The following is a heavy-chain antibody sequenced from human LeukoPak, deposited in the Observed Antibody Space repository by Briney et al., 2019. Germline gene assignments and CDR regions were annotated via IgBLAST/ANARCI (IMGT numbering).Heavy chain of an antibody. Sequence: GGSLRLSCAASGLTFSTYWMSCVRQGPGEGLEWVANMNQDGSEKNYVDSVKGRFTISRDNAKNSLYLQMNSLRDEDTAVYYCARGHTILAYWGQGTLVTVSS. CDR1: GLTFSTYW. D-gene: IGHD3-3*01. CDR2: MNQDGSEK. CDR3: ARGHTILAY. J-gene: IGHJ4*02. V-gene: IGHV3-7*04.